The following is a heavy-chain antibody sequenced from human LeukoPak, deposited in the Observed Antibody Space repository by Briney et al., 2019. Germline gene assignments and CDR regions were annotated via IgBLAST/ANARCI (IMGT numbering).Heavy chain of an antibody. V-gene: IGHV3-48*04. CDR1: GFTFSSYS. Sequence: GGSLRLSGAASGFTFSSYSMNWVRQAPGKGLEWVSYISSSSSTIYYADSVKGRFTISRDNAKNSLYLQMNSLRAEDTAVYYCARELPGGYSSSWYGDYWGQGTLVTVSS. CDR3: ARELPGGYSSSWYGDY. J-gene: IGHJ4*02. D-gene: IGHD6-13*01. CDR2: ISSSSSTI.